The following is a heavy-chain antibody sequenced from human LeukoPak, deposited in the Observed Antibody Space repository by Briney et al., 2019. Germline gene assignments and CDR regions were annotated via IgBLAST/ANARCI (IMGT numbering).Heavy chain of an antibody. J-gene: IGHJ6*02. CDR3: ARDRVVVITGALYYYYGMDV. D-gene: IGHD3-22*01. V-gene: IGHV4-30-4*01. Sequence: SRTLSLTCTVSGCSLSSGDYYWRWLRQPPGEGLEWIGYFYYCGSTYYNTSLKRRVTISVETSKNQLSLKLSSVTAADTAVYYCARDRVVVITGALYYYYGMDVWGQGTTVTVSS. CDR1: GCSLSSGDYY. CDR2: FYYCGST.